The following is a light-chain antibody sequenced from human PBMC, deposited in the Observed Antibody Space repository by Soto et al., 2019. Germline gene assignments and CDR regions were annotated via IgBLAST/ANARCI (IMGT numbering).Light chain of an antibody. CDR3: QQRSDWPST. V-gene: IGKV3-11*01. CDR1: QSVGSY. Sequence: EIVLTQSPATLSLSPGDRATLSCRASQSVGSYLGWYQQRPGQAPRLLIYEASNRATGIPARFSGSGSGTGFTLAISSLEPEDFAVYYCQQRSDWPSTFGGGTKVEIK. J-gene: IGKJ4*01. CDR2: EAS.